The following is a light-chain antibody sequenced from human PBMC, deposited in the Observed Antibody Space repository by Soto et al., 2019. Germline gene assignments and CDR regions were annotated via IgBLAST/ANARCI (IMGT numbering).Light chain of an antibody. V-gene: IGKV1-5*03. CDR3: QQYNTYPWT. CDR2: KAS. J-gene: IGKJ1*01. CDR1: QSLSSW. Sequence: DIQMTQSPSTLSASVGDRVTITCRASQSLSSWLAWYQQKPGKAPKLLISKASSLESGVPSRFSGSGSGTEFTLTISSLQPDDSATYYCQQYNTYPWTFGQGTKVVIK.